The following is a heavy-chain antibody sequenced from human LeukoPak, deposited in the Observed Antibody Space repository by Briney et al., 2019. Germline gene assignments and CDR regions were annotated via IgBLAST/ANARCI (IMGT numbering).Heavy chain of an antibody. D-gene: IGHD3-22*01. CDR3: ARGPHHTTISVVALDY. CDR2: ISYDGTNK. Sequence: PGGSLRLSCSASGFTFSDFAMHWVRQAPGKGLEWVAVISYDGTNKYYADSVKGRFTISRDDSKSTLYLQLNSLRPEDTAVYYCARGPHHTTISVVALDYWGQGSLVTVSS. V-gene: IGHV3-30*04. J-gene: IGHJ4*02. CDR1: GFTFSDFA.